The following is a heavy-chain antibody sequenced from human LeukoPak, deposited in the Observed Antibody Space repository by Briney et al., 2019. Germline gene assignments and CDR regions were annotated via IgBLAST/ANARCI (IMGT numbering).Heavy chain of an antibody. J-gene: IGHJ4*02. Sequence: GSLRLSCAASGFTFSGYAMHWVRQAPGKGLEWVAVISYDGSNKYYADSVKGRFTISRDNSKNTLYLQMNSLRAEDTAVYYCAREGDTAMVNWGQGTLVTVSS. CDR2: ISYDGSNK. D-gene: IGHD5-18*01. CDR3: AREGDTAMVN. V-gene: IGHV3-30*04. CDR1: GFTFSGYA.